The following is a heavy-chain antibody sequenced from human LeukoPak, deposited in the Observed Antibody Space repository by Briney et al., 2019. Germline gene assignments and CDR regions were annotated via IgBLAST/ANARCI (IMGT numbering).Heavy chain of an antibody. D-gene: IGHD6-19*01. CDR2: ISGSGGST. CDR3: ARESVAGTI. V-gene: IGHV3-23*01. J-gene: IGHJ4*02. CDR1: GFTFSSYA. Sequence: GGSLRLSCAASGFTFSSYAMIWVRQAPGKGLEWVSAISGSGGSTYYADSVKGRFTISRDNAKNSLYLQMNSLRAEDTAVYYCARESVAGTIWGQGTLVTVSS.